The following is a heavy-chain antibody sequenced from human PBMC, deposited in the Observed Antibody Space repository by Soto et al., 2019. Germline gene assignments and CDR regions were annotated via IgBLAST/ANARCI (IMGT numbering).Heavy chain of an antibody. V-gene: IGHV1-69*13. J-gene: IGHJ4*02. CDR1: GGTFSNYA. CDR2: IIPIFGTA. CDR3: ARGLILGYCSSTSCPSFDY. D-gene: IGHD2-2*01. Sequence: SVKVSGKASGGTFSNYAISWVRQAPGQGLEWMGGIIPIFGTANYAQKFQGRVTITADESTSTAYMELSSLRSEDTAVYYCARGLILGYCSSTSCPSFDYWGQGTLVTVSS.